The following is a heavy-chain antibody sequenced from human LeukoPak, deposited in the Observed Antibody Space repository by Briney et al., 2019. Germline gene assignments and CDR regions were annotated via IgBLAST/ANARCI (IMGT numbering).Heavy chain of an antibody. CDR3: ARAGMYNWNYFDY. CDR1: GGSISNYY. Sequence: PSETLSLTCTVSGGSISNYYWSWIRQPPGKGLEWIGYIYYSGSTNYNPSLKSRVTISVDTSKNQFSLKLSSVTAADTAVYYCARAGMYNWNYFDYWGQGTLATVSS. D-gene: IGHD1-20*01. J-gene: IGHJ4*02. CDR2: IYYSGST. V-gene: IGHV4-59*01.